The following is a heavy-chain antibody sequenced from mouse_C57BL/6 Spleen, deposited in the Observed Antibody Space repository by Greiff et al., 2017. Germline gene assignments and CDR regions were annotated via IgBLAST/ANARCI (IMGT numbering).Heavy chain of an antibody. Sequence: QLVESGGGLVKPGGSLKLSCAASGFTFSDYGMHWVRQAPEKGLEWVAYISSGSSTIYYADTVKGRFTISRDNAKNTLFLQMTSLRSEDTAMYYCAKAYYDYAMDYWGQGTSVTVSS. CDR3: AKAYYDYAMDY. CDR1: GFTFSDYG. CDR2: ISSGSSTI. D-gene: IGHD2-4*01. J-gene: IGHJ4*01. V-gene: IGHV5-17*01.